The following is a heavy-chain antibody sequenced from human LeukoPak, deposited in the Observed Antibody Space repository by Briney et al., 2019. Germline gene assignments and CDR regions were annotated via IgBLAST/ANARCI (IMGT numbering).Heavy chain of an antibody. CDR1: GYTVTSYD. D-gene: IGHD3-10*01. CDR2: MNPNSGNT. V-gene: IGHV1-8*01. J-gene: IGHJ5*02. CDR3: ARGPPTDLASGSSWFGP. Sequence: ASVNVSCKASGYTVTSYDINWLRQATGQGLEWMGWMNPNSGNTAYAQKFRGRVTMTRNTSITTAYMELSSLTSEDTAVYYCARGPPTDLASGSSWFGPWGQGALVTVSS.